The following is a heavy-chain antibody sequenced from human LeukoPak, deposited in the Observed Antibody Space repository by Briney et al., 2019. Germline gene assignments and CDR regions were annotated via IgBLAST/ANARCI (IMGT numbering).Heavy chain of an antibody. CDR3: ASQKMATTNYFDY. J-gene: IGHJ4*02. CDR1: GGSFSSGGYS. Sequence: SETLSLTCTVSGGSFSSGGYSWSWIRQPPGKGLEWIGYIYHIGSTYYNPSLKSRVTISVDRSKNQFSLKLNSVTAADTAVYYCASQKMATTNYFDYWGQGTLVTVSS. D-gene: IGHD5-24*01. V-gene: IGHV4-30-2*01. CDR2: IYHIGST.